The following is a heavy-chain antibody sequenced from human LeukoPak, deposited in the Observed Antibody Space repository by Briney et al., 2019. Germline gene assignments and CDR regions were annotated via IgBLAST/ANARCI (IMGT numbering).Heavy chain of an antibody. CDR3: AKDVGKWESLHFFDY. CDR2: ISGSGAST. J-gene: IGHJ4*02. CDR1: GLSFSFYA. V-gene: IGHV3-23*01. D-gene: IGHD1-26*01. Sequence: PGGSLRLSCAASGLSFSFYAMSWVRQAPGKGLEWISGISGSGASTYYADSVKGRFTISRDDSRNTLYLQMNSLRGDDTAVYYCAKDVGKWESLHFFDYWGQGTLVTVSS.